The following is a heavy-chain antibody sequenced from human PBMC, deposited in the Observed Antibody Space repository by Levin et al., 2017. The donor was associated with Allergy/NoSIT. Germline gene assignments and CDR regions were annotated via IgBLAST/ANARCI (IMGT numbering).Heavy chain of an antibody. D-gene: IGHD3-16*02. CDR2: ISYDGSNK. Sequence: GSLRLSCAASGFTFSSYGMHWVRQAPGKGLEWVAVISYDGSNKYYADSVKGRFTISRDNSKNTLYLQMNSLRAEDTAVYYCAKARSLGLRLGELSQPIDYWGQGTLVTVSS. CDR3: AKARSLGLRLGELSQPIDY. CDR1: GFTFSSYG. V-gene: IGHV3-30*18. J-gene: IGHJ4*02.